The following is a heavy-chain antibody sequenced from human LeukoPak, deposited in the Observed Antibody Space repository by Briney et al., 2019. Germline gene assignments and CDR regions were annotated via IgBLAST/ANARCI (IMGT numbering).Heavy chain of an antibody. CDR2: IIPIFGTA. CDR3: AGGLLEWLLPPSDYYYYMDV. D-gene: IGHD3-3*01. V-gene: IGHV1-69*13. CDR1: GGTFSSYA. J-gene: IGHJ6*03. Sequence: ASVKVSCKASGGTFSSYAISWVRQAPGQGLEWMGGIIPIFGTANYAQKFQGRVTITADESTSTAYMELSSLRSEDTAVYYCAGGLLEWLLPPSDYYYYMDVWGKGTTVTVSS.